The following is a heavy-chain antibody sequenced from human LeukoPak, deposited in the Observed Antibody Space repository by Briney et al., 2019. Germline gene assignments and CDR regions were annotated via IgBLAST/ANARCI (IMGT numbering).Heavy chain of an antibody. V-gene: IGHV3-30-3*01. D-gene: IGHD2-2*01. CDR2: ISYDGSNK. CDR3: ARGVRYCSSTSCYFRAFDI. CDR1: GFTFSSYA. J-gene: IGHJ3*02. Sequence: PGRSLRPSCAASGFTFSSYAMHWVRQAPGKGLEWVAVISYDGSNKYYADSVKGRFTISRDNSKSTLYLQMNSLRAEDTAVYYCARGVRYCSSTSCYFRAFDIWGQGTMVTVSS.